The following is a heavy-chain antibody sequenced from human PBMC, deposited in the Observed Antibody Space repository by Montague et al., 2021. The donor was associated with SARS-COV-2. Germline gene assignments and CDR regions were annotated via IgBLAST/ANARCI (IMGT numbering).Heavy chain of an antibody. CDR1: GFTFSSYA. CDR3: ARDPDGYNEDGAFDI. CDR2: ISYDGSNK. Sequence: SLRLSCAASGFTFSSYAMHWVRQAPGKGLEWVAVISYDGSNKYYLDSVKGRFTISRDNSKNTLYLQMNSLRVEDTAVYYCARDPDGYNEDGAFDIWGQGTMVTVSS. J-gene: IGHJ3*02. D-gene: IGHD5-24*01. V-gene: IGHV3-30*04.